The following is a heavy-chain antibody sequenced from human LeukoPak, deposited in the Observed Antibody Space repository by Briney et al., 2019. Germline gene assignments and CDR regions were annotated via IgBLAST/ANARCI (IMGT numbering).Heavy chain of an antibody. CDR3: AKAPGGIVMVPAADY. D-gene: IGHD3-22*01. CDR1: GFTFDDYA. J-gene: IGHJ4*02. Sequence: GGSLRLSCAASGFTFDDYAMHWVRQAPGKGLEWVSGISWNSGSIGYADSVKGRFTISRDNAKNSLYLQMNSLRAEDTALYYCAKAPGGIVMVPAADYWGQGTLVTVSS. V-gene: IGHV3-9*01. CDR2: ISWNSGSI.